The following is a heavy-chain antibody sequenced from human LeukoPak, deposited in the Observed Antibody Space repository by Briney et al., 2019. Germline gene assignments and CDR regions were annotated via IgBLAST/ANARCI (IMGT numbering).Heavy chain of an antibody. CDR1: GGSINRYY. J-gene: IGHJ4*01. D-gene: IGHD2-8*01. Sequence: SETLPLTCTVSGGSINRYYWSWIRQPPGKGLEWIGYIYYSGSTNYNPSLKSRVTISRDTSKNQFSLKLRSVTAADTAVYYCTSGGMVSGDYWGHGTLVTVSS. V-gene: IGHV4-59*01. CDR2: IYYSGST. CDR3: TSGGMVSGDY.